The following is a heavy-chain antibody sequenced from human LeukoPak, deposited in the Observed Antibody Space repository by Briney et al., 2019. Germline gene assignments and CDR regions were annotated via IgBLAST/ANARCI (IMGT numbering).Heavy chain of an antibody. Sequence: PSETLSLTCTVSGGSISSYYWSWIRQPPGKGLEWIGYIYYSGSTNYKSSLKSRVTISVDTSKNQFSLKLSSVTAADTAVYYCARVVDSSSWYGYYYYYYMDVWGKGTTVTVSS. CDR2: IYYSGST. CDR1: GGSISSYY. V-gene: IGHV4-59*08. CDR3: ARVVDSSSWYGYYYYYYMDV. J-gene: IGHJ6*03. D-gene: IGHD6-13*01.